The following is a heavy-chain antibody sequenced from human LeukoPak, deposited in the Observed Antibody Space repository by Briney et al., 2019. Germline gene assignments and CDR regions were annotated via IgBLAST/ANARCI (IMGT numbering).Heavy chain of an antibody. CDR3: AKVWGSQAGRVNFDY. J-gene: IGHJ4*02. V-gene: IGHV3-23*01. Sequence: PGGSLRLSCAASGFTFSNFAMSWVRQAPGKGLEWVSAISGSGGSTYYADSVKGRFTISRDNSKNTLYLQMNSLRAEDTAVYYCAKVWGSQAGRVNFDYWGQGTLVTVSS. D-gene: IGHD3-16*01. CDR1: GFTFSNFA. CDR2: ISGSGGST.